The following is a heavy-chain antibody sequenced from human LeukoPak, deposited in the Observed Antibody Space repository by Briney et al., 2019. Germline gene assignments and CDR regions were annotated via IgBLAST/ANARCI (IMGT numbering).Heavy chain of an antibody. CDR3: ARRSSWFSLNY. Sequence: ASVKVSCKASGYTFTSYYIHWVRQAPGQGLEWMGRIIPSGGDTTYAQKFQGRVTMTRDTSTSIVYLELSSLRSGDTAVYYCARRSSWFSLNYWGQGTLVTVSS. CDR1: GYTFTSYY. D-gene: IGHD6-13*01. J-gene: IGHJ4*02. V-gene: IGHV1-46*01. CDR2: IIPSGGDT.